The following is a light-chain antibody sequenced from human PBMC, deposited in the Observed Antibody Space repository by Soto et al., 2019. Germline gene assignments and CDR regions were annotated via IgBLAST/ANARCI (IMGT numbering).Light chain of an antibody. V-gene: IGLV2-8*01. CDR1: SSDIGGYNY. Sequence: QSALTQPPSASGSPGQSVDISCTGTSSDIGGYNYVSWYQQHPGKAPKLIIYEVSKRPSGVPDRFSGSKSGNTASLTVSGLQAEDEADYYCSSLRVCGGGTKVTVL. CDR2: EVS. CDR3: SSLRV. J-gene: IGLJ2*01.